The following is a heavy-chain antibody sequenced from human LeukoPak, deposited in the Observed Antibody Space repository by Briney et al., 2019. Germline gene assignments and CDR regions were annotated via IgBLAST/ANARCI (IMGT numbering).Heavy chain of an antibody. D-gene: IGHD2-15*01. CDR2: ISGSGGST. J-gene: IGHJ4*02. V-gene: IGHV3-23*01. CDR3: AEGRYCSGGSCYGAPYYFDY. CDR1: GFTFSSYA. Sequence: GGSLRHSCAASGFTFSSYAMSWVLQAPGNGLEWVSAISGSGGSTYYADSVKGRFTISRDNSKNTLYLQMNSLRAEDTAVYYCAEGRYCSGGSCYGAPYYFDYWGQGTLVTVSS.